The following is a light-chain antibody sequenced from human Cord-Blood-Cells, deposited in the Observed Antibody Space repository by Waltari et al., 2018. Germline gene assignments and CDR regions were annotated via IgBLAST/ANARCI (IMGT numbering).Light chain of an antibody. Sequence: DIQITQSPSSLSASVGDRVTITCRASQGISIYLAWYQQKPGKVPKLLIYAASTLQSGVSSRFSGSGSGTDFTLTISSLQPEDVATYYCQKYNSAPLFTFGPGTKVDIK. J-gene: IGKJ3*01. CDR3: QKYNSAPLFT. CDR2: AAS. V-gene: IGKV1-27*01. CDR1: QGISIY.